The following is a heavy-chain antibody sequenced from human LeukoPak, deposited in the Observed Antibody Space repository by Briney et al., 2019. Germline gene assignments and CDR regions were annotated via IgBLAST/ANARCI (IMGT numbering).Heavy chain of an antibody. J-gene: IGHJ4*02. CDR3: ARGGYSSLYYFDY. CDR2: IYYSGST. D-gene: IGHD6-13*01. CDR1: GGSISSYY. V-gene: IGHV4-59*01. Sequence: PSETLSLTCTVSGGSISSYYWSWIRQPPGKGLEWIGYIYYSGSTNYNPSLKSRVTISGDTSKNQFSLKLSSVTAADTAVYYCARGGYSSLYYFDYWGQGTLVTVSS.